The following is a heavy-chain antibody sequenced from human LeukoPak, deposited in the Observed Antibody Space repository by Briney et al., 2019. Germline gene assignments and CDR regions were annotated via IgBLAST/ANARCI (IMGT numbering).Heavy chain of an antibody. Sequence: VASVKVSCKASGYTFNGYYMHWVRQAPGQVLEWMGWINPNSGGTNYAQKFQGRVTMTRDTSISTAYMELSRLRSDDTAVYYCARGMEPYYYMDVWGKGTTVTVSS. CDR1: GYTFNGYY. J-gene: IGHJ6*03. CDR3: ARGMEPYYYMDV. D-gene: IGHD1-26*01. V-gene: IGHV1-2*02. CDR2: INPNSGGT.